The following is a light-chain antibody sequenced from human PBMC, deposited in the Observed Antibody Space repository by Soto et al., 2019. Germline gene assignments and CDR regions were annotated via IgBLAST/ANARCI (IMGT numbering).Light chain of an antibody. CDR1: QSISNY. V-gene: IGKV1-39*01. Sequence: DIQMTQSPYSLSASVGDRVTITCRASQSISNYVNWYQQKLGKAPKLLIYGASSLQSGVPSRFSGSGSGTDFTLIISSLQPEDSATYYCQESNRVPFTFGGGTKWEIK. CDR2: GAS. J-gene: IGKJ4*01. CDR3: QESNRVPFT.